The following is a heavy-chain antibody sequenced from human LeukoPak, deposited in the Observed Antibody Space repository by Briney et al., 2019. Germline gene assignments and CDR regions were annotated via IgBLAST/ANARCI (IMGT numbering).Heavy chain of an antibody. CDR1: GFTFSSYS. CDR3: ARDEDGYSGYGEGY. D-gene: IGHD5-12*01. J-gene: IGHJ4*02. CDR2: ISSSSSYI. Sequence: PGGSLRLSCAASGFTFSSYSMNWVRQAPGKGLEWVSSISSSSSYIYYADSVKGRFTISRDNAKNSLYLQMNSLRAEDTAVYYCARDEDGYSGYGEGYWGQGTLVTVSS. V-gene: IGHV3-21*01.